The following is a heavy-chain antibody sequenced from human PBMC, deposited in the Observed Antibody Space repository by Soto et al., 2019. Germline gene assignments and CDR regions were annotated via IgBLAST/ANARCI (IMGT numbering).Heavy chain of an antibody. D-gene: IGHD2-21*01. Sequence: PGGSLRLFCEASGFTFSNSAMTWVRQAPAKGLEWVSTIRDSDSGGSTFYADSVKGRFTISRDDSKNTLYLQMSSLRAEDTAMYYCAKGRVGIEVVFDYWGQGALVTVSS. V-gene: IGHV3-23*01. CDR3: AKGRVGIEVVFDY. J-gene: IGHJ4*02. CDR2: IRDSDSGGST. CDR1: GFTFSNSA.